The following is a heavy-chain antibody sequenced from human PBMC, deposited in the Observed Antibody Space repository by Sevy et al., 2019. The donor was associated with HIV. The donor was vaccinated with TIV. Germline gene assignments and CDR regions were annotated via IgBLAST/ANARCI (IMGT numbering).Heavy chain of an antibody. V-gene: IGHV3-13*01. D-gene: IGHD3-3*01. CDR3: ARGTIGYYYYYMDV. CDR1: GFTFSSYD. CDR2: IGTAGDT. J-gene: IGHJ6*03. Sequence: QLGGSLRLSCAASGFTFSSYDMHWVRQATGKGLEWVSAIGTAGDTYYPGSVKGRFTISRENAKNSLYLQMNSLRAGDTAVYYCARGTIGYYYYYMDVWGKGTTVTVSS.